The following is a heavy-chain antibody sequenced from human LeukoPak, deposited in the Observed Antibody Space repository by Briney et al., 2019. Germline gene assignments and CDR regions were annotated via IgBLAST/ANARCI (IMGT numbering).Heavy chain of an antibody. CDR2: IIPIFGTA. CDR1: GGTFSSYA. CDR3: ARSGMVTISQAGPWDY. V-gene: IGHV1-69*05. J-gene: IGHJ4*02. D-gene: IGHD3-9*01. Sequence: SVKVSCKASGGTFSSYAISWVRQAPGQGLKWMGGIIPIFGTANYAQKFQGRVTITTDESTSTAYMELSSLRSEDTAVYYCARSGMVTISQAGPWDYWGQGTLVTVSS.